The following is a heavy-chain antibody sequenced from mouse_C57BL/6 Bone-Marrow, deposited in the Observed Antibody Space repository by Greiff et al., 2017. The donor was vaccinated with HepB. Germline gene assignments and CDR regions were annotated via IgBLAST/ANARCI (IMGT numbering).Heavy chain of an antibody. D-gene: IGHD2-14*01. CDR2: IDPETGGT. CDR1: GYTFTDYE. CDR3: TREVPPGFAY. Sequence: VQLKQSGAELVRPGASVTLSCKASGYTFTDYEMHWVKQTPVHGLEWIGAIDPETGGTAYNQKFKGKAILTADKSSSTAYMELRSLTSEDSAVYYCTREVPPGFAYWGQGTLVTVSA. J-gene: IGHJ3*01. V-gene: IGHV1-15*01.